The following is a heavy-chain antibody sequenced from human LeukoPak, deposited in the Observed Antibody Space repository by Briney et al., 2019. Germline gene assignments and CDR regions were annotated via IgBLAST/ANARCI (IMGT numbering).Heavy chain of an antibody. J-gene: IGHJ4*02. D-gene: IGHD3-10*01. CDR3: ARGRGSGSYPYYFDY. Sequence: GESLKISYKGSGYNFTSYWSGWVRQMPGKGLEWMGIIYPGDSDTRYSPSFQGQVTISAVKSISTAYLQWNSLKASDTAIYYCARGRGSGSYPYYFDYWGQGTLVTVSS. CDR1: GYNFTSYW. V-gene: IGHV5-51*01. CDR2: IYPGDSDT.